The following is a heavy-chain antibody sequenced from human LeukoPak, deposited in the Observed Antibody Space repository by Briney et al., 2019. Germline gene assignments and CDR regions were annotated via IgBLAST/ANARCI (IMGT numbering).Heavy chain of an antibody. D-gene: IGHD3-16*01. CDR2: INPNSGGT. J-gene: IGHJ4*02. CDR3: ASKLMTSPY. CDR1: GFTFSSYG. Sequence: GGSLRLSCAASGFTFSSYGISWVRQAPGRGLEWMGWINPNSGGTNYAQKFQGRVTMTRDTSISTAYMELSRLRSDDTAVYYCASKLMTSPYWGQGTLVTVSS. V-gene: IGHV1-2*02.